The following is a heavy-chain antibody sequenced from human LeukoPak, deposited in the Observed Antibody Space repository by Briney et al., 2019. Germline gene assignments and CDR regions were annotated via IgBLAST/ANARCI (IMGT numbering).Heavy chain of an antibody. CDR3: ARVRSGYFVDY. V-gene: IGHV3-48*01. CDR2: ISSSSSTI. J-gene: IGHJ4*02. Sequence: PGGSLRLSCVASGFTFSSYGMNWVRQAPGKGLEWVSYISSSSSTIYYADSVKGRFTISRDNAKNSLYLQMNSLRAEDTAVYYCARVRSGYFVDYWGQGTLVTVSS. CDR1: GFTFSSYG. D-gene: IGHD3-22*01.